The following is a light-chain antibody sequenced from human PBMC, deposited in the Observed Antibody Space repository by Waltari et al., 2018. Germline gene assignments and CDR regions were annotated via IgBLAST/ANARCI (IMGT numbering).Light chain of an antibody. CDR1: GSAVGGYDY. CDR2: DVT. J-gene: IGLJ3*02. Sequence: QSALTQPASVSGSPGQYITISCSGAGSAVGGYDYVSWHQQHPGKDPQLLIFDVTNRPSGVSNRFSASKAGNTASLTISSLQAEDEADYYCFSHTIRSTVVFGGGTRLTVL. V-gene: IGLV2-14*01. CDR3: FSHTIRSTVV.